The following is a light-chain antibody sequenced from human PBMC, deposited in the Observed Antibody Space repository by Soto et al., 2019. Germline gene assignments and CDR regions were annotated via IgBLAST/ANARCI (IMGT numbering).Light chain of an antibody. J-gene: IGKJ5*01. CDR2: AAS. V-gene: IGKV1-39*01. Sequence: DIQITPFPSTLSGFLGDRVTIPCRASQSISSYLNWYQQKPGKAPKLLIYAASSLQSGVPSRFSGSGSGTDFTLTISSLQPEDFATYYCQQSYSTITFGQGTRLEI. CDR1: QSISSY. CDR3: QQSYSTIT.